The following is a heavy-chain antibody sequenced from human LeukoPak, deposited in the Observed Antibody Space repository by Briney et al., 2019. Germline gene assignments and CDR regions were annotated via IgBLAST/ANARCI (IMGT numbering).Heavy chain of an antibody. J-gene: IGHJ4*02. CDR3: ARDRNTGSSYENLFEY. V-gene: IGHV3-74*01. D-gene: IGHD1-26*01. CDR1: GFTFSSYW. Sequence: GGSRRLSCAASGFTFSSYWMHWVRQAPGKGLVWVSRMNSDGSSTSYADSVKGRFTISRDNAKNTLYLQMNSLRAEDTSVYYCARDRNTGSSYENLFEYWGQGSLVTVSS. CDR2: MNSDGSST.